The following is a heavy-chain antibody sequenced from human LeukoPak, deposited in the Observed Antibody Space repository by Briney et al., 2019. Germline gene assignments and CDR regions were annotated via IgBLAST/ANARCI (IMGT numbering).Heavy chain of an antibody. CDR2: IYYSGIT. J-gene: IGHJ4*02. CDR1: GGSISSNAYY. V-gene: IGHV4-31*03. Sequence: PSQTLSLTCPVSGGSISSNAYYWSWIRQHPGKGLEWIGYIYYSGITYYNPSLKSRVTISVDTSKNQFSLNLSSVTAADTGVYYCARDGDCSSDSCYFDYWGQGILVTVSS. D-gene: IGHD2-2*01. CDR3: ARDGDCSSDSCYFDY.